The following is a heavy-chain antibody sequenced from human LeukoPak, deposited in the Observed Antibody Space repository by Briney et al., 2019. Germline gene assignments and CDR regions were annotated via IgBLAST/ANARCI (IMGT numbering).Heavy chain of an antibody. Sequence: PGRSLRLSCAASGFTFSSYAMHWVRQAPGKGLEWVAVISYDGSNKYYADSVKGRFTISRDNSKNTLYLQMNSLRAEDTAVYYCAGGGRYSSGWYEGGQGTLVTVSS. CDR2: ISYDGSNK. D-gene: IGHD6-19*01. CDR1: GFTFSSYA. V-gene: IGHV3-30-3*01. CDR3: AGGGRYSSGWYE. J-gene: IGHJ4*02.